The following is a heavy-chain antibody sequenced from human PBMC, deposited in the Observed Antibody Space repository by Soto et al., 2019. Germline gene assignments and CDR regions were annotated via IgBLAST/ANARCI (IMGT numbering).Heavy chain of an antibody. Sequence: GGSLRLSCAASGFTVSSNYMSWVGQAPGKGLEWVSVIYSGGSTYYADSVKGRFTISRDNSKNTLYLQMNSLRAEDTAVYYCARDFLGYYGSGTYFGYWGQGTLVTVSS. V-gene: IGHV3-66*01. D-gene: IGHD3-10*01. CDR1: GFTVSSNY. CDR3: ARDFLGYYGSGTYFGY. CDR2: IYSGGST. J-gene: IGHJ4*02.